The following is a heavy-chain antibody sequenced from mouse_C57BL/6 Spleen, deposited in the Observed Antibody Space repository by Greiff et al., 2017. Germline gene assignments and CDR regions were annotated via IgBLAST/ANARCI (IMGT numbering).Heavy chain of an antibody. CDR3: AREDYGSSPDY. CDR2: INPYNGGT. Sequence: VQLQQSGPVLVKPGASVKMSCKASGYTFTDYYMNWVKQSHGKSLEWIGVINPYNGGTSYNQKFKGKATLTVDKSSSTAYMELNSLTSEDAAVYYCAREDYGSSPDYWGQGTTLTVSS. V-gene: IGHV1-19*01. D-gene: IGHD1-1*01. J-gene: IGHJ2*01. CDR1: GYTFTDYY.